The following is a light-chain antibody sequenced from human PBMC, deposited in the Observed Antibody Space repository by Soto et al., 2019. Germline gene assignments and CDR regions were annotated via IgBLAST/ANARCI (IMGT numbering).Light chain of an antibody. CDR2: AAS. CDR1: QSISRY. V-gene: IGKV1-39*01. CDR3: QKSYPPPTT. Sequence: DIQMTQSPSSLSASVGDRVTRTCRACQSISRYLNWYQHKPGKAPKLLIYAASSLQSGVPSRFSGSGSGTNFTLTISHPQPEEFETYYCQKSYPPPTTFGQGTKLEIK. J-gene: IGKJ2*01.